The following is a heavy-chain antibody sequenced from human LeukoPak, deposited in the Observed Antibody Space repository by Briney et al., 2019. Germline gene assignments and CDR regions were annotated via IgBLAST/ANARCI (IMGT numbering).Heavy chain of an antibody. CDR1: GDSISSYY. D-gene: IGHD6-6*01. V-gene: IGHV4-59*01. CDR3: ARVSTEYSSSSAYYYYYMDV. J-gene: IGHJ6*03. Sequence: SETLSLTCTVSGDSISSYYWSWIRQPPGKGLEWIGYIYYSGSTDYNPSLKSRVTISVDTSKNQFSLKLSSVTAADTAVYYCARVSTEYSSSSAYYYYYMDVWGKGTTVTVSS. CDR2: IYYSGST.